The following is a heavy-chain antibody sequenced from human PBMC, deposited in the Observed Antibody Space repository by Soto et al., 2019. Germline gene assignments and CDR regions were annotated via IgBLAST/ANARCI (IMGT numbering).Heavy chain of an antibody. CDR3: ASLGLRGSYYFEREDY. CDR1: GYTFTTYA. Sequence: QVQLVQSGAEEKKPGASVKVSCKASGYTFTTYAMHWVRQAPGQRLEWMGWINAGNGNTKYSQKFQGRVTITRDTSASTAYMELSSLRSEDTAVYYCASLGLRGSYYFEREDYWGQGTLVTVSS. V-gene: IGHV1-3*05. J-gene: IGHJ4*02. D-gene: IGHD1-26*01. CDR2: INAGNGNT.